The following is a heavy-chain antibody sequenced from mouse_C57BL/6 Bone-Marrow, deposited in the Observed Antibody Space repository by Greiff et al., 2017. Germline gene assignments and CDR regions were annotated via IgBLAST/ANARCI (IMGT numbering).Heavy chain of an antibody. V-gene: IGHV1-69*01. D-gene: IGHD1-2*01. Sequence: QVQLQQPGAELVMPGASVKLSCKASGYTFTSYWMHWVKQRPGQGLEWIGEIDPSDSYTNSNQKFKGKSTLTVDKSSSTAYMQLSSLTSEDSAVYYCAGGFAWFAYWGQGTLVTVSA. J-gene: IGHJ3*01. CDR2: IDPSDSYT. CDR3: AGGFAWFAY. CDR1: GYTFTSYW.